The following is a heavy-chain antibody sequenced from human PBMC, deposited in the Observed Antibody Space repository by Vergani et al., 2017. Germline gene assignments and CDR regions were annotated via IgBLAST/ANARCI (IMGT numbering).Heavy chain of an antibody. D-gene: IGHD3-10*01. J-gene: IGHJ3*02. CDR1: GGSFSGYY. CDR2: INHSGST. Sequence: QVQLQQWGAGLLKPSETLSLTCAVYGGSFSGYYWSWIRQPPGKGLEWIGEINHSGSTNYNPSHKSRVTISVDTSKNQFSLKLTSVTAADTAVYYCARVRNCYGWGSWRAFDIWGQGTMVTVSS. V-gene: IGHV4-34*01. CDR3: ARVRNCYGWGSWRAFDI.